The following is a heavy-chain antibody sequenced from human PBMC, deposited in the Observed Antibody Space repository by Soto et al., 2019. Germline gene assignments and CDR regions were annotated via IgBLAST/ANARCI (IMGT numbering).Heavy chain of an antibody. CDR1: GGSISSSNYY. J-gene: IGHJ4*02. CDR3: ARADPDASVGY. CDR2: IYYRGST. Sequence: SETLSLTCTVSGGSISSSNYYWAWIRQSPGKGLEWIASIYYRGSTYYNPSLKSRVTISADTSKNQFSLRMNSMIAADTAVYYCARADPDASVGYWGQGTLVTVSS. V-gene: IGHV4-39*07. D-gene: IGHD2-15*01.